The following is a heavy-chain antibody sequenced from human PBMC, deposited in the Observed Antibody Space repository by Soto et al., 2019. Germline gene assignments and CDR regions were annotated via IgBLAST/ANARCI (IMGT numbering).Heavy chain of an antibody. V-gene: IGHV3-21*01. Sequence: PGGSLRLSCSASGFSFRSYSMNWVRQAPGKGLEWVAYSSAGGSNISYADSVKARFTISRDNDENSLYLEMNSLRVEDAAVYYCASDPDRMGVRRLDRWGQGTQVTVSS. CDR1: GFSFRSYS. J-gene: IGHJ5*02. CDR3: ASDPDRMGVRRLDR. CDR2: SSAGGSNI. D-gene: IGHD3-10*01.